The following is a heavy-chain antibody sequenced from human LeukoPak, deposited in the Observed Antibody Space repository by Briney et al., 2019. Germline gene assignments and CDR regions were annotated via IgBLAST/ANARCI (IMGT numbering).Heavy chain of an antibody. CDR3: ARGAVGYDYVWGSYRYFDY. CDR1: GFTFSSYW. J-gene: IGHJ4*02. V-gene: IGHV3-66*01. Sequence: GGSLRLSCAASGFTFSSYWMSWVRQAPGKGLEWVSVIYSGGSTYYADSVKGRFTISRNNSKNTLYLQMNSLRAEDTAVYYCARGAVGYDYVWGSYRYFDYWGQGTLVTVSS. D-gene: IGHD3-16*02. CDR2: IYSGGST.